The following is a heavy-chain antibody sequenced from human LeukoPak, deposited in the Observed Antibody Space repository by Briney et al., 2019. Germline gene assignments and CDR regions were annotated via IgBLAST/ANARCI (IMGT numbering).Heavy chain of an antibody. D-gene: IGHD5-18*01. Sequence: ASVKASCKASGYTFTSYDINWVRQATGQGLEWMGWMNPNSGNTGYAQKFQGRVTMTRNTSISTAYMELSSLRSEDTAVYYCARGRPTDTAMVHPKLYYYYYYMDVWGKGTTVTVSS. CDR2: MNPNSGNT. V-gene: IGHV1-8*01. CDR1: GYTFTSYD. CDR3: ARGRPTDTAMVHPKLYYYYYYMDV. J-gene: IGHJ6*03.